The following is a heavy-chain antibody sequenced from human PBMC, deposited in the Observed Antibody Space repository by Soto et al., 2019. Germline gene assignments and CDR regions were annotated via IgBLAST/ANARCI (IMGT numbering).Heavy chain of an antibody. CDR1: GGTFSSYA. D-gene: IGHD2-2*01. CDR2: IIPLVGSP. V-gene: IGHV1-69*01. CDR3: ARESSSPNYYYYGMDV. J-gene: IGHJ6*02. Sequence: QVQLVQSGAEVKKPGSSVKVSCRASGGTFSSYAVSWVRQAPGQGLEWMGVIIPLVGSPKYARKFQGRVTITADDSATTAYMELTGLRSDDTAVYYCARESSSPNYYYYGMDVWGQGTTVTVSS.